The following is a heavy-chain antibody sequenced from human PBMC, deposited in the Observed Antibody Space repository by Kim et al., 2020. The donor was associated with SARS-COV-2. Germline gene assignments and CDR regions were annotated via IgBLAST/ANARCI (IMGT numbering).Heavy chain of an antibody. CDR1: GFTFSSYG. CDR2: ISYDGSNK. J-gene: IGHJ4*02. V-gene: IGHV3-30*03. D-gene: IGHD4-17*01. Sequence: GGSLRLSCAASGFTFSSYGMHWVRQAPGKGLEWVAVISYDGSNKYYADSVKGRFTISRDNSKNTLYLQMNSLRAEDTAVYYCARGTPTPVLPLLLIHPTVFRFDYWGQGTLVTVSS. CDR3: ARGTPTPVLPLLLIHPTVFRFDY.